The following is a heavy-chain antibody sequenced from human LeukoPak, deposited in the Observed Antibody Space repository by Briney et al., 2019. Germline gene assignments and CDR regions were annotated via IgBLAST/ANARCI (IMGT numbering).Heavy chain of an antibody. CDR1: GFTFSSYS. CDR2: ISSSSSYI. V-gene: IGHV3-21*01. CDR3: ARDSPADSSDYFDY. Sequence: GGSLRLSCAASGFTFSSYSMNWVRQAPGKGLEWVSSISSSSSYIYYADSVKGRFTISRDNAKNSLYLQMNSLRAEDTAVYYCARDSPADSSDYFDYWGQGTLVTVSS. J-gene: IGHJ4*02. D-gene: IGHD3-22*01.